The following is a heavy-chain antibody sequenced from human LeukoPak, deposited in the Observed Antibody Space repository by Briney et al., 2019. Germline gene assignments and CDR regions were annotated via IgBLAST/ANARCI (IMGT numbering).Heavy chain of an antibody. D-gene: IGHD6-13*01. CDR1: GYSFTSYW. V-gene: IGHV5-51*01. CDR2: IYPGDSDT. Sequence: GESLKISCKGSGYSFTSYWIGWVRQMPGKGLEWMGIIYPGDSDTRYSPSFQGQVTISADKSISTAYLQWSSLKASDTAMYYCARGFDSSSWYDYFDYWGQGTLVTVSS. CDR3: ARGFDSSSWYDYFDY. J-gene: IGHJ4*02.